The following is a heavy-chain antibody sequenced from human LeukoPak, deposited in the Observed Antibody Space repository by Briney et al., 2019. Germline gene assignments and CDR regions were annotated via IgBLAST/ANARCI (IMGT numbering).Heavy chain of an antibody. CDR1: GGSISSGDYY. Sequence: PSETLSLTCTVSGGSISSGDYYWSWVRQPPGQGLGWIGYIYYSGSTYYNPSLKSRVTISVDTSKNQFSLKLSSVTAADTAVYYCARESLFFHYFDYWGQGTLVTVSS. CDR3: ARESLFFHYFDY. D-gene: IGHD3-3*01. J-gene: IGHJ4*02. CDR2: IYYSGST. V-gene: IGHV4-30-4*08.